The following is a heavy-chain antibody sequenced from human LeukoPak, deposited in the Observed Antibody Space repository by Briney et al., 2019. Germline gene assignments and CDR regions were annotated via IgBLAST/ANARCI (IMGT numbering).Heavy chain of an antibody. V-gene: IGHV1-69*13. D-gene: IGHD3-3*01. CDR2: IIPIFGTA. CDR1: GGTFSSYA. Sequence: GASVKVSCKASGGTFSSYAISWVRQAPGQGLEWMGGIIPIFGTANYAQKFQGRVTITADESTSTAYMELSSLRSEDTAVYYCARGSPEYDFWSGYSNWFDPWGQGTLVTVSS. J-gene: IGHJ5*02. CDR3: ARGSPEYDFWSGYSNWFDP.